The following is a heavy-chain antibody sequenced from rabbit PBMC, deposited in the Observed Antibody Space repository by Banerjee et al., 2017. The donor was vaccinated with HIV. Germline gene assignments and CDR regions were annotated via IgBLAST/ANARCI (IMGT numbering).Heavy chain of an antibody. V-gene: IGHV1S45*01. CDR3: ARDGGLFSLDL. Sequence: QEQLEESGGDLVKPEGSLTLTCTASGFSFNNNYVMCWVRQAPGKGPEWIACIYLGDGSTYYASWAKGRFTISKASSTTVTLQMTSLTAADTATYFCARDGGLFSLDLWGQGTLVTVS. CDR2: IYLGDGST. CDR1: GFSFNNNYV. J-gene: IGHJ3*01. D-gene: IGHD2-1*01.